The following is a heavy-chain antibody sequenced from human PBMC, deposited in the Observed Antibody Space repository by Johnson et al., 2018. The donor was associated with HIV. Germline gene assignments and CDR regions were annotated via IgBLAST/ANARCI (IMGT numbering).Heavy chain of an antibody. V-gene: IGHV3-11*01. J-gene: IGHJ3*02. D-gene: IGHD4-17*01. Sequence: QVQLVESGGGLVKPGGSLRLSCAASGFTFSDYYMNWIRQAPGKGLEWVSYISSSGSTIYYAVSVKGRFTISRDNAKNSLYLQMNSLKTEDTAVDYCTTDRVNGDYDAFDIWGQGTMVTVAS. CDR2: ISSSGSTI. CDR3: TTDRVNGDYDAFDI. CDR1: GFTFSDYY.